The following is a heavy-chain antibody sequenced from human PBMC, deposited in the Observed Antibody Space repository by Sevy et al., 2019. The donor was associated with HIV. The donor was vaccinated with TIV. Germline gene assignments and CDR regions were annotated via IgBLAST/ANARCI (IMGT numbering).Heavy chain of an antibody. J-gene: IGHJ6*03. V-gene: IGHV4-39*01. Sequence: SETLSLTCTVSGGSISSSSYYWGWIRQPPGKGLEWIGSIPYSGSTYYNPSLKSRVIISVDTSNNQFSLKLSSVTAADTAVYDCVRDYYMDVWGKGTTVTVSS. CDR2: IPYSGST. CDR3: VRDYYMDV. CDR1: GGSISSSSYY.